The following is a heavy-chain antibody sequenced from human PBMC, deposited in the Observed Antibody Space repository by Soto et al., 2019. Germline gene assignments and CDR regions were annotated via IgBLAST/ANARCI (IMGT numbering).Heavy chain of an antibody. Sequence: QPGGSLRLSCAASGFTFSSYGMHWVRQAPGKGLEWVAVIWYDGSNKYYADSVKGRFTISRDNSKNTLYLQMNSLRAEDTAVYYCARDGVNTAMVGVYYYYGMDVWGQGTTVTVSS. CDR3: ARDGVNTAMVGVYYYYGMDV. J-gene: IGHJ6*02. V-gene: IGHV3-33*01. D-gene: IGHD5-18*01. CDR1: GFTFSSYG. CDR2: IWYDGSNK.